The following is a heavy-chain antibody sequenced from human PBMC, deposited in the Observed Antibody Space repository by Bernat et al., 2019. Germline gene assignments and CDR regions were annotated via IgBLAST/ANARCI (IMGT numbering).Heavy chain of an antibody. V-gene: IGHV3-30*04. J-gene: IGHJ4*02. Sequence: QVQLVESGGGVVQPGRSLRLSCAASGFTFSSYAMHWVRQAPGKGLEWVAVISYDGSDEYYADSVKGRFTISRDNSKNTLYLQMNSLRAEDTAVYYCAKELRVSGYSYGCFDYWGQGSLVTVSS. CDR1: GFTFSSYA. D-gene: IGHD5-18*01. CDR3: AKELRVSGYSYGCFDY. CDR2: ISYDGSDE.